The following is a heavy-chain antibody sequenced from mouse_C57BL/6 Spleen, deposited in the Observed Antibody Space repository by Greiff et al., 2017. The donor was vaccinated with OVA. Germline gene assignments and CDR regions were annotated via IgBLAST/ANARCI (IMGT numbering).Heavy chain of an antibody. V-gene: IGHV5-16*01. CDR2: INYDGSST. J-gene: IGHJ1*03. Sequence: EVQRVESEGGLVQPGSSMKLSCTASGFTFSDYYMAWVRQVPEKGLEWVANINYDGSSTYYLDSLKSRFIISRDNAKNILYLQMSSLKSEDTATYYCARPNYYGSSHWYFDVWGTGTTVTVSS. D-gene: IGHD1-1*01. CDR1: GFTFSDYY. CDR3: ARPNYYGSSHWYFDV.